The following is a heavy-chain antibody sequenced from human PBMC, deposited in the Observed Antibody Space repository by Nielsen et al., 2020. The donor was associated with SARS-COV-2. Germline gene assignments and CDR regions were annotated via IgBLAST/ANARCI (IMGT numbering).Heavy chain of an antibody. V-gene: IGHV3-13*01. CDR3: ARGDYGPYYYYGMDV. D-gene: IGHD4/OR15-4a*01. Sequence: GGSLSLSCAASGFTFSSYDMHWVRQATGKGLEWVSAIGTAGDTYYPGSVKGRFTISRENAKNSLYLQMNSLRAGDTAVYYCARGDYGPYYYYGMDVWGQGTTVTVSS. CDR1: GFTFSSYD. CDR2: IGTAGDT. J-gene: IGHJ6*02.